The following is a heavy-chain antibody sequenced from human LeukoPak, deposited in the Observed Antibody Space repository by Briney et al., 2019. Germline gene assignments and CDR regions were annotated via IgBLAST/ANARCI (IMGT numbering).Heavy chain of an antibody. D-gene: IGHD4-11*01. Sequence: GGSLRLSCAASGFTFSSYGMHWVRQAPGKGLEWVAFIRYDGSNKYYADSVKGRFTISRDNSKNTLYLQMNSLRAEDTAVYYCARGGTVPFDYWGQGTLVTVSS. CDR1: GFTFSSYG. CDR3: ARGGTVPFDY. J-gene: IGHJ4*02. V-gene: IGHV3-30*02. CDR2: IRYDGSNK.